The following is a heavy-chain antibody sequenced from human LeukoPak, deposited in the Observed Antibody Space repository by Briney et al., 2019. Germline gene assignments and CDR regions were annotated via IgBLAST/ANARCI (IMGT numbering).Heavy chain of an antibody. J-gene: IGHJ4*02. Sequence: GGSLRLSCAASGFTFSDYYMSWIRQAPGKGLEWVSVIYTDGNTYYADSVKGRFIISRDNSKNMVYLQMNSLRADDTAVYYCARDAGYDSSGYEYWGQGTLVTVSS. CDR2: IYTDGNT. CDR1: GFTFSDYY. CDR3: ARDAGYDSSGYEY. V-gene: IGHV3-66*01. D-gene: IGHD3-22*01.